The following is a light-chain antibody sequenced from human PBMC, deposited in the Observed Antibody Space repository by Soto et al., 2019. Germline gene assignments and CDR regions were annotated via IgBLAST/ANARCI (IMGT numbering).Light chain of an antibody. V-gene: IGKV2-28*01. CDR2: LGS. CDR3: MQALQTPYT. J-gene: IGKJ2*01. CDR1: QSLLHSNGYNY. Sequence: DIVMTQSPLSLPVIPGEPASISCRSSQSLLHSNGYNYLDWYLQKPGQSPQLLIYLGSNRASGVPDRLSGSGSGTEFTLKISRVEAEDVGVYYCMQALQTPYTFGQGTKLEIK.